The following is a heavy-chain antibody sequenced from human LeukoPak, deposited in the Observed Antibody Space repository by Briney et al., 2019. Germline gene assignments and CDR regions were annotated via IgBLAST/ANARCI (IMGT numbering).Heavy chain of an antibody. CDR2: MNPNSGNT. J-gene: IGHJ4*02. V-gene: IGHV1-8*01. D-gene: IGHD1-26*01. CDR3: ARNFRGTSPGYSGSYFDYFDY. Sequence: ASVKVSCEASGYTFTSYDINWVRQATGQGLEWMGWMNPNSGNTGYAQKFQGRVTMTRNTSISTAYMELSSLRSEDTAVYYCARNFRGTSPGYSGSYFDYFDYWGQGTLVTVSS. CDR1: GYTFTSYD.